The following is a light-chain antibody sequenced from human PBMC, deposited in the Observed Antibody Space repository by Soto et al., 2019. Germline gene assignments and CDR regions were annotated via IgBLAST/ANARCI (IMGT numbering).Light chain of an antibody. J-gene: IGLJ1*01. CDR1: SSNIGNNY. V-gene: IGLV1-51*02. CDR3: GTWDNTLTAFV. CDR2: END. Sequence: QSVLTHPPSVSAAQRQKGTISCSGSSSNIGNNYVSWYQQLPGTAPKLLIFENDKRPSGIPDRFSGSKSGTSATLGITGLQTGDEADYYCGTWDNTLTAFVFGTGTKVTVL.